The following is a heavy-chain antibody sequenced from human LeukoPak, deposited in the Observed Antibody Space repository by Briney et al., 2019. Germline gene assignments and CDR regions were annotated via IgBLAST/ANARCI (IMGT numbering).Heavy chain of an antibody. Sequence: ASVKVSCKASGYTFSSYGISWVRQAPSQGVEWMGWISPYNGNTNYAQNLQARVTMTTDTSTSTAYMELRSLRSDDTAVYYCARGGFSTTFDPWGQGTLVTVSS. CDR3: ARGGFSTTFDP. J-gene: IGHJ5*02. CDR1: GYTFSSYG. CDR2: ISPYNGNT. V-gene: IGHV1-18*01. D-gene: IGHD4-11*01.